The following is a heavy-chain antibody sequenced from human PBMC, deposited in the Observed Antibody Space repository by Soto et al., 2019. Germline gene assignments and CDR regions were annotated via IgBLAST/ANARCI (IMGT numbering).Heavy chain of an antibody. CDR3: VRGGFAYGYLDS. J-gene: IGHJ4*02. D-gene: IGHD5-18*01. V-gene: IGHV1-18*01. CDR2: ISTYNVDT. CDR1: GYTFSSYG. Sequence: ASVKVSCKTSGYTFSSYGIVWVRQAPGQGLEWMGWISTYNVDTKYAYNFQGRLTMSSDTSRTTAFMELRRLRSDDTAVYYCVRGGFAYGYLDSWGRGPLVTVPS.